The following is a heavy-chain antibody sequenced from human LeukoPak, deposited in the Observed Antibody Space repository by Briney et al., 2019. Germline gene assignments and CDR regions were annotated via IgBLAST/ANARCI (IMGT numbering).Heavy chain of an antibody. V-gene: IGHV3-53*01. Sequence: GGSLRLSCAASGFSFSSYAMSWVRQAPGKGLEGVSVIYSGGSTYYADSVKGRFTISRDNSKNTLYLQMNSLRAEDTAVYYCASGYYGSGSYYNVHPYYYYGMDVWGQGTTVTVSS. CDR2: IYSGGST. D-gene: IGHD3-10*01. CDR3: ASGYYGSGSYYNVHPYYYYGMDV. CDR1: GFSFSSYA. J-gene: IGHJ6*02.